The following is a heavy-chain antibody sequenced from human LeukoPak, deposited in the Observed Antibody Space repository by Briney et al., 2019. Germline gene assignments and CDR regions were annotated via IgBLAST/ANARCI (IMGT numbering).Heavy chain of an antibody. Sequence: ASVKVSCKASGYTFTGYYMHWVRQAPGQGLEWMGWINPNSGGTNYAQKFQGRVTMTRDTSISTVYMELSRLRSDDTAVYYCTRDLLHVYYYDSSGYVRGAFDIWGQGTMATVSS. D-gene: IGHD3-22*01. V-gene: IGHV1-2*02. CDR2: INPNSGGT. CDR1: GYTFTGYY. J-gene: IGHJ3*02. CDR3: TRDLLHVYYYDSSGYVRGAFDI.